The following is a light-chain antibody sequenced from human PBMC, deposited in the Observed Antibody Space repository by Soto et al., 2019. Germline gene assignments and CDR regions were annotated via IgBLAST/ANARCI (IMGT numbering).Light chain of an antibody. CDR1: KLGDKY. J-gene: IGLJ2*01. CDR2: QDS. Sequence: SYELTLPPSVSVSPGQTASITCSGDKLGDKYACWYQQKPGQSPVLVIYQDSKRPSGIPERFSGSNSGNTATLTISGTQAMDEADYYCQAWDSSTGVVFGGGTKVTVL. V-gene: IGLV3-1*01. CDR3: QAWDSSTGVV.